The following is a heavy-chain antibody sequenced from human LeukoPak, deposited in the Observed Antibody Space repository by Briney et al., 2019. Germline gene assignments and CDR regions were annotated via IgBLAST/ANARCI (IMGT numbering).Heavy chain of an antibody. CDR3: ARDRYPQKPRAAPGPNWFDP. D-gene: IGHD6-13*01. Sequence: ASVKVSCKASGYTFTGYYMHWVRQAPGQGLEWMGWINPNSGGTNYAQKFQGRVTMTRDTSISTAYMDLSRLRSDDTAVYYCARDRYPQKPRAAPGPNWFDPWGQGTLVTVSS. J-gene: IGHJ5*02. CDR2: INPNSGGT. CDR1: GYTFTGYY. V-gene: IGHV1-2*02.